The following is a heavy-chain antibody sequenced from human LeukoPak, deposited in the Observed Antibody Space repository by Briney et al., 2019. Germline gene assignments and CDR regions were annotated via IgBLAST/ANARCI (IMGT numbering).Heavy chain of an antibody. Sequence: GGSLRRSCAASGFTFSSYAMSWVRQAPGKGQEWVSAISGSGDNAYYADSVKGRFTISRDSSKNTLFLQMNSLRAEDTAVYYCAKESREYSSSWYDYWGQGTLVTVSS. CDR1: GFTFSSYA. D-gene: IGHD6-13*01. CDR3: AKESREYSSSWYDY. V-gene: IGHV3-23*01. CDR2: ISGSGDNA. J-gene: IGHJ4*02.